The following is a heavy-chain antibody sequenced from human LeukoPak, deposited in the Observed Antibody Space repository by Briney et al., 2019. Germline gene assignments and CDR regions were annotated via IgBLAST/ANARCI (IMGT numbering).Heavy chain of an antibody. CDR1: GGSFSGYY. Sequence: SETLSLTCAVYGGSFSGYYWGWIRQPPGKGLEWIGTIYYSGYTYYNPPLESRVTISVDTSKNQFSLKLSSVTAADTAVFYCAKHYMGSYNNRGLDSWGQGTLVTVSS. CDR3: AKHYMGSYNNRGLDS. V-gene: IGHV4-39*01. D-gene: IGHD3-10*01. CDR2: IYYSGYT. J-gene: IGHJ4*02.